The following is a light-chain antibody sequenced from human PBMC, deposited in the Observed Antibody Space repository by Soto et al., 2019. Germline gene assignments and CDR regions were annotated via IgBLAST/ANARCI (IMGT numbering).Light chain of an antibody. CDR2: GAS. J-gene: IGKJ1*01. V-gene: IGKV3-15*01. CDR3: HQYNNWPPGT. Sequence: ETAMTQSPGTLPPSPGERATLSCRASQTVGDNVAWYRQKPGQPPSLLIYGASTRAPGVPARFSGRGSRKAFILTTSSLQSEDFGVYYCHQYNNWPPGTFGKGTRVEI. CDR1: QTVGDN.